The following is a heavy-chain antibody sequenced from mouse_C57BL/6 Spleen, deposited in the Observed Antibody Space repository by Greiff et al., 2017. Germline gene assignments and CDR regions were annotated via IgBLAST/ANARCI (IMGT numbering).Heavy chain of an antibody. D-gene: IGHD1-1*01. CDR2: ISNGGGST. CDR1: GFTFSDYN. Sequence: EVKLMESGGGLVQPGGSLKLSCAASGFTFSDYNMYWVRQTPEKRLEWVAYISNGGGSTYYPDTVKGRFTISRDNAKNTLYLQISRQKSDDTAMYYCARQCGSSYGYFDVWGTGTTVTDTS. V-gene: IGHV5-12*01. J-gene: IGHJ1*03. CDR3: ARQCGSSYGYFDV.